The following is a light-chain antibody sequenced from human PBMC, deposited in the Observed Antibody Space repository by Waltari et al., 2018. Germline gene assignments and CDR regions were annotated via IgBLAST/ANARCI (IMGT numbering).Light chain of an antibody. Sequence: DIVMTQSPDFPAVSLGERATIHCKSSQSVLFSSNNENYLAWYQQKPGQPPKLLIYWASTLESGVPDRFSGSGSGTDFTLTISSLQAEDVAVYYCQQNYSIPRSFGQGTKLEIK. CDR3: QQNYSIPRS. CDR2: WAS. J-gene: IGKJ2*03. CDR1: QSVLFSSNNENY. V-gene: IGKV4-1*01.